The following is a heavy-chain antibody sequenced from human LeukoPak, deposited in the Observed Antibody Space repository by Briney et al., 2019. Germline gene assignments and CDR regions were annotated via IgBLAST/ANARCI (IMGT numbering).Heavy chain of an antibody. Sequence: ASETLSLTCIVSGDSISGGGYSWSWIRQPPGKGLEWIGYIYHSGSTYYNPSLKSRVTISVDRSKNQFSLKLSSVTAADTAVYYCARAAYGDYPFDYWGQGTLVTVSS. CDR1: GDSISGGGYS. CDR3: ARAAYGDYPFDY. J-gene: IGHJ4*02. D-gene: IGHD4-17*01. CDR2: IYHSGST. V-gene: IGHV4-30-2*01.